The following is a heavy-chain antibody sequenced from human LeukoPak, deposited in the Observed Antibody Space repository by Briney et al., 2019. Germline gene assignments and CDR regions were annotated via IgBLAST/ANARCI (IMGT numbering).Heavy chain of an antibody. D-gene: IGHD2-2*01. J-gene: IGHJ6*03. CDR1: GFTFSSYS. CDR3: ARASIVLVPAFTYYMDV. Sequence: PGGSLRLSCAASGFTFSSYSMNWVRQIPGKGLEWVSSISSSSSYIYYADSLKGRFTISRDNAKNSLYLQMNSLRAEDTAVYYCARASIVLVPAFTYYMDVWGKGTTVTVSS. V-gene: IGHV3-21*01. CDR2: ISSSSSYI.